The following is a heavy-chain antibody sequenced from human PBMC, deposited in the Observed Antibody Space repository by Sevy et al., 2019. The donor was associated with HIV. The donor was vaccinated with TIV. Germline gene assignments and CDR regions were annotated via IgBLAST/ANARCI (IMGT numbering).Heavy chain of an antibody. V-gene: IGHV3-9*01. J-gene: IGHJ3*02. CDR1: GFTFSSYS. CDR3: AKDTGDYYDSSGAFDI. CDR2: ISWNSGSI. Sequence: GGSLRLSCAASGFTFSSYSMNWVRQAPGKGLEWVSGISWNSGSIGYADSVKGRFTISRDNAKNSLYLQMNSLRAEDTALYYCAKDTGDYYDSSGAFDIWGQGTMVTVSS. D-gene: IGHD3-22*01.